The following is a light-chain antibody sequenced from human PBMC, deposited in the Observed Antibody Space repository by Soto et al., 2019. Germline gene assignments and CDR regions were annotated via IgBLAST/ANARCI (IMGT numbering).Light chain of an antibody. J-gene: IGKJ4*01. CDR3: QQLKSYPLT. CDR1: QDISSY. Sequence: DIQLTQSPSFLSASVGDRVTITCRTSQDISSYLAWYQQKPGKAPQLLISAASTLQSGVPSRFSGSGSGTEFTLTISSLQPEDFATYYCQQLKSYPLTFGEGTNVEI. CDR2: AAS. V-gene: IGKV1-9*01.